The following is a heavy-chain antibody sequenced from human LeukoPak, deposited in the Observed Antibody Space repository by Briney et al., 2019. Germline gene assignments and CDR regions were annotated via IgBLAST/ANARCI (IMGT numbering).Heavy chain of an antibody. CDR2: IGTAGDT. J-gene: IGHJ4*02. CDR3: ARGSVLKGFDY. D-gene: IGHD2-8*01. Sequence: GGSLVLSCAASGFTFSSYDMHWVRQATGKGLEWVSAIGTAGDTYYPGTVKGRFTISRENAKNSLYLQMNSLRAGDTAVYYCARGSVLKGFDYWGQGTLVTVSS. V-gene: IGHV3-13*01. CDR1: GFTFSSYD.